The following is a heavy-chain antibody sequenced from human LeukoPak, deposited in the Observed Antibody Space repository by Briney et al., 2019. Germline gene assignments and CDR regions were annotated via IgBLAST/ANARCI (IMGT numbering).Heavy chain of an antibody. D-gene: IGHD3-3*01. J-gene: IGHJ4*02. Sequence: GGSLRLSCAASGFTFSSYSMNWVRQAPGKGLEWVSYISGSSFTIYYADSVKGRFTITRDNSKNTLYLQMNSLRAEDTALYYCAKGITTFGVVILGPPDYWGQGTLVTVSS. CDR1: GFTFSSYS. CDR3: AKGITTFGVVILGPPDY. CDR2: ISGSSFTI. V-gene: IGHV3-48*01.